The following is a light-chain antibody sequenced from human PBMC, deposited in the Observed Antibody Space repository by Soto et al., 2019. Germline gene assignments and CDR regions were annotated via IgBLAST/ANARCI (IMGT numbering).Light chain of an antibody. V-gene: IGLV2-14*01. CDR1: SSDVGGYNY. CDR2: EVS. CDR3: SSYTSSSTPYVV. Sequence: QSVLTQPASVSGSPGQSITISCTGTSSDVGGYNYVSWYQQHPGKAPELMIYEVSNRPSGVSNRFSGSKSGNTASLTISGLQAEDEADYYCSSYTSSSTPYVVFGGGTKLTVL. J-gene: IGLJ2*01.